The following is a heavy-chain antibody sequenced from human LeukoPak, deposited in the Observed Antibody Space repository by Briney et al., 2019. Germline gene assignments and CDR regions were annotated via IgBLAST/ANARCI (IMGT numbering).Heavy chain of an antibody. Sequence: PSETLSLTCTVSGGSISYYYLSWIRQPPGKGLELIGYIYYSASTNYNPSLKSRVTISVDTSKNQFSLKLTSVTAADTAVYYCARVWSSRKAFDIWGQGTMVTVSS. CDR1: GGSISYYY. CDR3: ARVWSSRKAFDI. J-gene: IGHJ3*02. D-gene: IGHD3-16*01. V-gene: IGHV4-59*01. CDR2: IYYSAST.